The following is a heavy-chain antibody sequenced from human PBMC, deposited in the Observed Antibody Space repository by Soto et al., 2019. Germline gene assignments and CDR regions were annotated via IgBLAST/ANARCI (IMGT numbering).Heavy chain of an antibody. CDR2: VTRTVDT. CDR1: GGSFSGYY. CDR3: AGLFLGVTPYRSFDL. J-gene: IGHJ2*01. V-gene: IGHV4-34*01. D-gene: IGHD2-21*02. Sequence: SETLSLTCAVYGGSFSGYYWSWVRQPPGKGLEWIGEVTRTVDTNYNPSLKSRVTISLDTSKNQFSLRLDSVTAADTAVYYCAGLFLGVTPYRSFDLWGRGTLVTVSS.